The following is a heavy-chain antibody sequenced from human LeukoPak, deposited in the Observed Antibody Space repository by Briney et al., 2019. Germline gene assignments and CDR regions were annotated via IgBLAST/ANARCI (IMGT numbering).Heavy chain of an antibody. CDR1: GGTFSSYA. V-gene: IGHV1-69*13. CDR3: ATEGPARYALTGYYDY. J-gene: IGHJ4*02. Sequence: SVKVSCKASGGTFSSYAISWVRQAPGQGLEWMGGIIPIFGTANYAQKFQGRVTITADESTSTAYMELSSLRSEDTAVYYCATEGPARYALTGYYDYWGQGTLVTVSS. D-gene: IGHD3-9*01. CDR2: IIPIFGTA.